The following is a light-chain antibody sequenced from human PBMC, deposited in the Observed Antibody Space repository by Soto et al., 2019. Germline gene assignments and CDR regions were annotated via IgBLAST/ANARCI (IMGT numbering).Light chain of an antibody. J-gene: IGKJ5*01. CDR1: QSVSRN. CDR3: QQRSNWPIT. CDR2: HAS. Sequence: LTQSPATVSVSPGERDTLSCRASQSVSRNLAWYQQKPGQAPRLLIYHASTRATGIPARFSGSGSGTEFTLTISSLEPEDFAVYYCQQRSNWPITFGQGTRLEV. V-gene: IGKV3-11*01.